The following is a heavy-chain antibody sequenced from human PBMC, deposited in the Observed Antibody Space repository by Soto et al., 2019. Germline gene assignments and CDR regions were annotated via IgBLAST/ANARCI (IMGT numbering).Heavy chain of an antibody. D-gene: IGHD6-19*01. CDR3: AKDSIAVAATYYYYYYMDV. CDR2: ISWNSGSI. J-gene: IGHJ6*03. V-gene: IGHV3-9*01. CDR1: GFTFDDYA. Sequence: TGGSLRLSCAASGFTFDDYAMHWVRQAPGKGLEWVSGISWNSGSIGYADSVKGRFTISRDNAKNSLYLQMNSLRAEDTALYYCAKDSIAVAATYYYYYYMDVWGKGTTVTVSS.